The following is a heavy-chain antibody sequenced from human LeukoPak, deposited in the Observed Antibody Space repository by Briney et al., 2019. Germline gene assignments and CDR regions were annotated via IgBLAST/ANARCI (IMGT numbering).Heavy chain of an antibody. V-gene: IGHV4-59*01. CDR3: ARCGSASCHISGSNWLDP. J-gene: IGHJ5*02. D-gene: IGHD2-2*02. CDR2: IYNSGST. CDR1: GGSISSYY. Sequence: SETLSLTCAVSGGSISSYYWSWIRQPLGKGLEWIGFIYNSGSTNYNPSLKSRVTISVDTSKNQFSLRLNSVTAADTAVYYCARCGSASCHISGSNWLDPWGQGILVTVSS.